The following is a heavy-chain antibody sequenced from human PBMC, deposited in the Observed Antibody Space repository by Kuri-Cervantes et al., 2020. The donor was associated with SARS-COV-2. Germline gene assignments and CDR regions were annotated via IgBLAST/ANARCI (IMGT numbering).Heavy chain of an antibody. CDR2: INSDGSST. J-gene: IGHJ4*02. D-gene: IGHD3-22*01. CDR3: ARGYDSSGYSLDY. CDR1: GFTFSSYW. Sequence: GESLKISCAASGFTFSSYWMHWVRQAPGKGLVWVSRINSDGSSTSYADSVKGRFTIPRDNAKNTLYLQMNSLRAEDTAVYYCARGYDSSGYSLDYWGQGTLVTVSS. V-gene: IGHV3-74*01.